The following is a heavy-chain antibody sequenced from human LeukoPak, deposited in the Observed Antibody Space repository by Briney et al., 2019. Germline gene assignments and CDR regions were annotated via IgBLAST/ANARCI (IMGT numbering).Heavy chain of an antibody. Sequence: GGSLRLSCAASGFTFSSYSMNWVRQAPGKGLEWDSSISSSSSYIYYADSVKGRFTISRDNAKNSLYLQMNSLRAEDTAVYYCAIVGATIDFDYWGQGTLVTVSS. CDR1: GFTFSSYS. CDR2: ISSSSSYI. V-gene: IGHV3-21*01. J-gene: IGHJ4*02. D-gene: IGHD1-26*01. CDR3: AIVGATIDFDY.